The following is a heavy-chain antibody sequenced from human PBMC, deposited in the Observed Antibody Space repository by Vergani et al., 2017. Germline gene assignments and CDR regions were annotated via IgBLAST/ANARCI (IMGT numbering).Heavy chain of an antibody. V-gene: IGHV4-34*01. Sequence: QVQLQEWGAGLLKTSETLSLTCGVSGGSFSDYYWSCIRQAPGMGLEWIGEVNHGGSTNYNPSLKSRVSISVDTSKNQFSLQLTSVTAADSALYFCASIARAPTRRNPPPDYWGQGILVTVSS. D-gene: IGHD3-16*02. J-gene: IGHJ4*02. CDR1: GGSFSDYY. CDR2: VNHGGST. CDR3: ASIARAPTRRNPPPDY.